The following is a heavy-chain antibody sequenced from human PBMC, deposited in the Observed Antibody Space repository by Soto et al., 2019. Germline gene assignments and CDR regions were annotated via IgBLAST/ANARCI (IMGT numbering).Heavy chain of an antibody. CDR1: GFTFSSYS. Sequence: EVQLVESGGGLVKPGGSLRLSCAASGFTFSSYSMNWVRQAPGKGLEWVSSISSSSSYIYYADSVKGRFTISRDNAKNSLYLQMNSLRAEDTAVYYCARASRGGLGIAAAGRRVYYYYMDVWGKGTTVTVSS. CDR3: ARASRGGLGIAAAGRRVYYYYMDV. J-gene: IGHJ6*03. D-gene: IGHD6-13*01. CDR2: ISSSSSYI. V-gene: IGHV3-21*01.